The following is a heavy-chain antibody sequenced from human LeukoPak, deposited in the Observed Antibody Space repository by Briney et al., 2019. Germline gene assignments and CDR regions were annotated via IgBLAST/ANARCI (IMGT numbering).Heavy chain of an antibody. CDR3: ARDVVAATSGYYYGMDV. CDR1: GGTFSSYA. Sequence: SVKVSCKASGGTFSSYAISWVRQAPGQGLEWMGGIIPIFGTANYAQKFQGRVTITAVKSTSTAYMELSSLRSEDTAVYYCARDVVAATSGYYYGMDVWGKGTTVTVSS. J-gene: IGHJ6*04. V-gene: IGHV1-69*06. D-gene: IGHD2-15*01. CDR2: IIPIFGTA.